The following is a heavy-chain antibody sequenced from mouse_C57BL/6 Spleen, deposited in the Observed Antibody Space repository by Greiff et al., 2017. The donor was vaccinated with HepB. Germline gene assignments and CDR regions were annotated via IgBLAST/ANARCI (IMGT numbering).Heavy chain of an antibody. V-gene: IGHV1-15*01. CDR2: IDPETGGT. CDR1: GYTFTDYE. D-gene: IGHD1-1*01. CDR3: TTLHYYGSSYGYFYV. J-gene: IGHJ1*03. Sequence: VQLQQSGAELVRPGASVTLSCKASGYTFTDYEMHWVKQTPVHGLEWIGAIDPETGGTAYNQKFKGKAILTADKSSSTAYMELRSLTSEDSAVYYCTTLHYYGSSYGYFYVWGTGTTVTVSS.